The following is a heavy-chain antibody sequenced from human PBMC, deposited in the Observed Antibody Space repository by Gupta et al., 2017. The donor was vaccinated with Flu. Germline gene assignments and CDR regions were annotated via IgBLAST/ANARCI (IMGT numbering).Heavy chain of an antibody. D-gene: IGHD5-24*01. CDR2: ISHSGDT. CDR3: AGRRDGYNLGVDY. V-gene: IGHV4-39*01. J-gene: IGHJ4*02. Sequence: QLQLHESGPGLVQPSETLSLTCSVSGGSITNTLFSLGCIRQTPGQGLEWIGSISHSGDTFYNPALKGRATMSLDTSKNQFSLNVNSVTVADTAVYYCAGRRDGYNLGVDYWGQGSLVTVSS. CDR1: GGSITNTLFS.